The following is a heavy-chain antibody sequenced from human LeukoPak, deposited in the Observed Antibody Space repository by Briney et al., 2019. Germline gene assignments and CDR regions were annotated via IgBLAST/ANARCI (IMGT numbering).Heavy chain of an antibody. J-gene: IGHJ6*03. V-gene: IGHV4-61*02. CDR2: IYTSGST. Sequence: KTSQTLSLTCTVSGGPISSGSYYWSWIRQPAGKGLEWIGRIYTSGSTNYNPSLKSRVTISVDTSKNQFSLKLSSVTAADTAVYYCAGDGGSGWYLGYYYYFMDVWGKGTTVTVSS. CDR3: AGDGGSGWYLGYYYYFMDV. D-gene: IGHD6-19*01. CDR1: GGPISSGSYY.